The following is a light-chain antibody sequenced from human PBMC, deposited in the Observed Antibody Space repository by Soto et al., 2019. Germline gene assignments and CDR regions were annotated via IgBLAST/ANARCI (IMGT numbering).Light chain of an antibody. Sequence: DIQVTQSPSSLSASVGDRVTITCRASQSIRTYLNWYQQRPGKPPKLLIHTASTLQSGVPSRFSGSGSGTDFTLTISNLQPEDFATYYCQQTYSTLGSFGQGTKLEIK. V-gene: IGKV1-39*01. CDR3: QQTYSTLGS. CDR2: TAS. CDR1: QSIRTY. J-gene: IGKJ2*04.